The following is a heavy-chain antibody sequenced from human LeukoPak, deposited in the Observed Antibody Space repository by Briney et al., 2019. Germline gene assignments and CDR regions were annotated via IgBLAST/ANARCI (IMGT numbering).Heavy chain of an antibody. Sequence: PSETLSLTWTVSGGSISSSSYYWGWIRQPPGKGLEWIGSIYYSGSTYYNPSLKSRVTISVDTSKNQFSLKLSSVTAADTAVYYCARGIFGSSSGWYEDCWGQGTLVTVSS. CDR2: IYYSGST. D-gene: IGHD6-19*01. J-gene: IGHJ4*02. CDR3: ARGIFGSSSGWYEDC. V-gene: IGHV4-39*01. CDR1: GGSISSSSYY.